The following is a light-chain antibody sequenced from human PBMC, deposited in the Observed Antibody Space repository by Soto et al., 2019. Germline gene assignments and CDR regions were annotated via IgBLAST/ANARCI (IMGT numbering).Light chain of an antibody. CDR3: LQVYSFPRT. J-gene: IGKJ1*01. CDR2: KAS. Sequence: DIHLTQSPSLLSASVGDRVTITCRASQGISQYVAWYQQKPGKAPKLLIYKASSLESGVPSRFSGSGSGTEFILTINNLQPEDFASYFCLQVYSFPRTFGLGTKVDI. V-gene: IGKV1-9*01. CDR1: QGISQY.